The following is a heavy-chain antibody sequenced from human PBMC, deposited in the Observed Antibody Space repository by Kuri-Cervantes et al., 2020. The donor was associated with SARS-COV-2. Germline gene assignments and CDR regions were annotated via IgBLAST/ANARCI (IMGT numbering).Heavy chain of an antibody. Sequence: GESLKISCAASGFTFSSYAMSWVRQAPGKGLEWVSAISGSGGSKYYADSVKGRFTISRDNSKNTLYLQMNSLKTEDTAVYYCTTDLQTHYDFWSGYYVLPWGQGTLVTVSS. V-gene: IGHV3-23*01. J-gene: IGHJ5*02. CDR1: GFTFSSYA. CDR3: TTDLQTHYDFWSGYYVLP. CDR2: ISGSGGSK. D-gene: IGHD3-3*01.